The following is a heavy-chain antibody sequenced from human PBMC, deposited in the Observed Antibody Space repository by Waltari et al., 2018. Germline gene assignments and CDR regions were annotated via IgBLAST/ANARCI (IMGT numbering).Heavy chain of an antibody. V-gene: IGHV4-59*01. Sequence: QVQLQESGPGLVKPSETLSLTCTVSGGSISSYYWSWIRQPPGKGLEWIGYIYYSGSTNYNPSLKSRVTISVDTSKNQFSLKLSSVTAADTAVYYCASGISSTSPMGYYYGMDVWGQGTTVTVSS. CDR3: ASGISSTSPMGYYYGMDV. CDR2: IYYSGST. J-gene: IGHJ6*02. D-gene: IGHD2-2*01. CDR1: GGSISSYY.